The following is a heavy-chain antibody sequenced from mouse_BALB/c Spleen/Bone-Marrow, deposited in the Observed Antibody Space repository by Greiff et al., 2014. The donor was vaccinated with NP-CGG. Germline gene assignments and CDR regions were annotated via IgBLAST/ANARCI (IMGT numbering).Heavy chain of an antibody. V-gene: IGHV1-69*02. J-gene: IGHJ4*01. CDR2: IYPSDSYT. CDR1: GYTFTSYW. D-gene: IGHD2-10*02. Sequence: QVQLQQPGAELVRPGASVKVSCKASGYTFTSYWINWVKQRPGQGLEWIGNIYPSDSYTNYNQNFKDKATLTVGKSSSTAYMQLSSPTSEDSAVYYCTRQYGNYYAMDYWGQGTSVTVSS. CDR3: TRQYGNYYAMDY.